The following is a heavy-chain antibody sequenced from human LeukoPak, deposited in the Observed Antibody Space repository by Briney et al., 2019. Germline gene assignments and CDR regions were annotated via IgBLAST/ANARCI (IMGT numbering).Heavy chain of an antibody. CDR2: ISSSSSYI. D-gene: IGHD6-19*01. J-gene: IGHJ4*02. Sequence: GGSLRLSCAASGFTFSSYSMNWVRQASGKGLEWVSSISSSSSYIYYADSVKGRFTISRDNAKNSLYLQMNSLRAEDTAVYYCARAAEGWYVGFDYWGQGTLVTVSS. V-gene: IGHV3-21*01. CDR3: ARAAEGWYVGFDY. CDR1: GFTFSSYS.